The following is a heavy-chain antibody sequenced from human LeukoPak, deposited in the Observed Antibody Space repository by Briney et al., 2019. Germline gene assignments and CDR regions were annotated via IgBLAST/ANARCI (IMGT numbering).Heavy chain of an antibody. CDR3: ARDRYGDFYFDY. V-gene: IGHV1-2*02. Sequence: ASVKVSCKASGYTSTGYYMHWVRQAPGQGLEWMGWINPNSGGTNYAQKFQGRVTMTRDTSISTAYMELSRLRSDDTAVYYCARDRYGDFYFDYWGQGTLVTVSS. J-gene: IGHJ4*02. CDR2: INPNSGGT. CDR1: GYTSTGYY. D-gene: IGHD4-17*01.